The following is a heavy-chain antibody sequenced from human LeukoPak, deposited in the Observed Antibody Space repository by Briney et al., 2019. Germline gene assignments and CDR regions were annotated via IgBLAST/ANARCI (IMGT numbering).Heavy chain of an antibody. CDR1: GYTFTSYG. CDR2: ISAYNGNT. Sequence: ASVKVSCKASGYTFTSYGISWVRQAPGQGLEWMGWISAYNGNTNYAQKLQGRVTMTTDTSTSTAYMELRSLRSDDTAVYYCARARGYDYVWGSYRSPDFDSWGQGTLVTVSS. CDR3: ARARGYDYVWGSYRSPDFDS. J-gene: IGHJ4*02. D-gene: IGHD3-16*02. V-gene: IGHV1-18*01.